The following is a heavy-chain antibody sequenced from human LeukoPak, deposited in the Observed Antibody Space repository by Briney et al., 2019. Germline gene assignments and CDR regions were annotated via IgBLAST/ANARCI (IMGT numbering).Heavy chain of an antibody. V-gene: IGHV3-43*02. D-gene: IGHD4-17*01. Sequence: PGGSLRLSCAASGFTFDTYVMHWVRQAPGKGLEWVSLISGGGESRYNADSVRGRFTISRDNCKNSLYLQMNSLRTEDTALYYCAKAMKNGHYGIRFDYCGQGILVRVSS. CDR1: GFTFDTYV. CDR2: ISGGGESR. CDR3: AKAMKNGHYGIRFDY. J-gene: IGHJ4*02.